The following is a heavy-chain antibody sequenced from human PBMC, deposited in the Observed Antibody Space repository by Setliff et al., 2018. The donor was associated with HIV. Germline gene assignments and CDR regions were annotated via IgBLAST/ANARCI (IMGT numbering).Heavy chain of an antibody. Sequence: SETLSLTCAVYGGSFSGYYWNWIRQPPGNGLEWIGEINHSGSTKYNPSLKSRVTISVDMSKNQFSLKLTSVTAADTAVYYCAREPRVRGTLDFWGQGTLVTVSS. D-gene: IGHD2-15*01. CDR2: INHSGST. CDR3: AREPRVRGTLDF. CDR1: GGSFSGYY. J-gene: IGHJ4*02. V-gene: IGHV4-34*01.